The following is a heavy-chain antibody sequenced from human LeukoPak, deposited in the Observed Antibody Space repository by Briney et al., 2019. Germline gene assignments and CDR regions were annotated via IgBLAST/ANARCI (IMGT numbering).Heavy chain of an antibody. CDR3: AKDTPAWEHYLDY. J-gene: IGHJ4*02. D-gene: IGHD1-26*01. CDR1: GFTFSSYA. CDR2: ISGSGGST. V-gene: IGHV3-23*01. Sequence: PGGSLRLSCAASGFTFSSYAMSWVRQAPGKGLEWVSAISGSGGSTYYADSVKGRFTISGDNSKNTLYLQMNSLRAEDTAEYYCAKDTPAWEHYLDYWGQGTLVTVSS.